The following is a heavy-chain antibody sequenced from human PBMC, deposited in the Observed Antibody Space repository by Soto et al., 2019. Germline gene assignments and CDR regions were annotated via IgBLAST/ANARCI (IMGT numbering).Heavy chain of an antibody. Sequence: GGSLRLSCAASGFTFSSYGMHWVRQAPGKGLEWVAVISYDGSNKYYADSVKGRFTISRDNSKNTLYLQMNSLRAEDTAVYYCAKDVVATNYYYYYGMDVWGQGTTVTVYS. CDR3: AKDVVATNYYYYYGMDV. J-gene: IGHJ6*02. CDR2: ISYDGSNK. V-gene: IGHV3-30*18. D-gene: IGHD2-21*01. CDR1: GFTFSSYG.